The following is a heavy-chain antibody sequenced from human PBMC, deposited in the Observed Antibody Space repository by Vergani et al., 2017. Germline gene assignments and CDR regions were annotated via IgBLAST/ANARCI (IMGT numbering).Heavy chain of an antibody. V-gene: IGHV4-34*01. CDR2: IDHTGRP. J-gene: IGHJ6*03. Sequence: QVQLQQWGGGLLKPSETLSLTCVVNGGSFTSYHWTWIRQSPGEGLEWVGDIDHTGRPDYNPSLKSRLTMSVDKSRNQLSWTLNSVTATDTAIYFCARVNTETNGHLYYYYYMDVWGQGTAVTVS. CDR1: GGSFTSYH. CDR3: ARVNTETNGHLYYYYYMDV. D-gene: IGHD4-11*01.